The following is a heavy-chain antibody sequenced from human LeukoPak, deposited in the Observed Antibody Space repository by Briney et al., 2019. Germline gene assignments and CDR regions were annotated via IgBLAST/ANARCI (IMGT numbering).Heavy chain of an antibody. V-gene: IGHV1-8*01. CDR2: MNPNSGNT. J-gene: IGHJ5*02. D-gene: IGHD3-10*01. CDR1: GHTFTSYD. CDR3: ARAYYGSGSYWSPGWFDP. Sequence: ASVKVSCKASGHTFTSYDINWVRQATGQGLEWMGWMNPNSGNTGYAQKFQGRVTMTRNASISTAYMELSSLRSEDTAVYYCARAYYGSGSYWSPGWFDPWGQGTLVTVSS.